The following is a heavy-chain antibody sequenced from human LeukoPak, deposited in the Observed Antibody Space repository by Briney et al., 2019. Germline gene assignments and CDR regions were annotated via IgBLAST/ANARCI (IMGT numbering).Heavy chain of an antibody. CDR3: ATPQYSSGWYPYYYYGMDV. CDR1: GGTFSSYA. J-gene: IGHJ6*02. D-gene: IGHD6-19*01. V-gene: IGHV1-8*02. CDR2: MNPNSGNT. Sequence: GASVKVPCKASGGTFSSYAISWVRQAPGQGLEWMGWMNPNSGNTGYAQKFQGRVTMTRNTSISTAYMELSSLRSEDTAVYYCATPQYSSGWYPYYYYGMDVWGQGTTVTVSS.